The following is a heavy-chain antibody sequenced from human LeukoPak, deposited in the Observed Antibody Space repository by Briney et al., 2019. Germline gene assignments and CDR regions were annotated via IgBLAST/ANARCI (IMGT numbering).Heavy chain of an antibody. V-gene: IGHV4-59*11. Sequence: SETLSLTCTVSGGSISSHSGNWIRQPPGKGLEWSAYIYDSGSTNYNPALKSRVTISVDTSKKQFSLKLSSVTAADTAVYYCARGHRLLWFGRNSFRFDPWGQGTLVTVSS. CDR2: IYDSGST. D-gene: IGHD3-10*01. CDR3: ARGHRLLWFGRNSFRFDP. CDR1: GGSISSHS. J-gene: IGHJ5*02.